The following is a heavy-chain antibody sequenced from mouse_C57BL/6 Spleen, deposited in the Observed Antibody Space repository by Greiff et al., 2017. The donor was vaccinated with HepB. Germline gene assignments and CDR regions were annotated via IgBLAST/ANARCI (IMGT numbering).Heavy chain of an antibody. CDR2: IYPGSGNT. CDR1: GYSFTSYY. D-gene: IGHD2-5*01. CDR3: ARVYSNSWFAY. V-gene: IGHV1-66*01. Sequence: QVQLQQSGPELVKPGASVKISCKASGYSFTSYYIHWVKQRPGQGLEWIGWIYPGSGNTKYNEKFKGKATLTADTSSSTAYMQLSSLTSEDSAVYYCARVYSNSWFAYWGQGTLVTVSA. J-gene: IGHJ3*01.